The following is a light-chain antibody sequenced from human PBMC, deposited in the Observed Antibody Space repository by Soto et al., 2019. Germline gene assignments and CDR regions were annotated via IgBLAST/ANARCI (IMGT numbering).Light chain of an antibody. J-gene: IGKJ1*01. CDR1: QTIGSW. CDR2: DAS. Sequence: DIQMTQSPSTLSASVGDRVTITCRASQTIGSWLAWYQQKPGKAPELLIYDASTLEGGVPSRFSGSGSGTEFSLTITSLQPDDFATFYCQQYSSFPRTFGQGTKAEIK. V-gene: IGKV1-5*01. CDR3: QQYSSFPRT.